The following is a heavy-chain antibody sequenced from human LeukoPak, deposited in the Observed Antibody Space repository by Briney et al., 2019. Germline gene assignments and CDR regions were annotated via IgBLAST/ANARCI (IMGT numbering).Heavy chain of an antibody. Sequence: SETLSLTCTVSGYSISSGYYWGWIRQPPGKGLEWIGSIYHSGSTYYNPSLKSRVTISVDTSKNQFSLKLSSVTAADTAVYYCARDSDGVAGTRAYFQHWGQGTLVTVSS. CDR3: ARDSDGVAGTRAYFQH. CDR2: IYHSGST. D-gene: IGHD6-19*01. V-gene: IGHV4-38-2*02. CDR1: GYSISSGYY. J-gene: IGHJ1*01.